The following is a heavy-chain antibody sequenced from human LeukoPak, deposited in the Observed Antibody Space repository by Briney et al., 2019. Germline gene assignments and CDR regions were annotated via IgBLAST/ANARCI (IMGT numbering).Heavy chain of an antibody. V-gene: IGHV1-18*01. D-gene: IGHD3-22*01. CDR1: GYTFTTYG. Sequence: ASVKVSCKASGYTFTTYGISWVRQAPGQGLEWMGWISTYNGNTNYAQKLQGRVTMTTDTSTSTAYMELRSLRSDDTAVYYCARVLYDSSGYYSRQFDCWGQGTLVTVSS. CDR3: ARVLYDSSGYYSRQFDC. J-gene: IGHJ4*02. CDR2: ISTYNGNT.